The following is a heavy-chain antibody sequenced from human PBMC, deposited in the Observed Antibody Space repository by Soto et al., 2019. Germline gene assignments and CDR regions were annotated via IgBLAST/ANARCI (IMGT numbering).Heavy chain of an antibody. D-gene: IGHD6-19*01. V-gene: IGHV1-18*01. CDR3: AREGGSGKNWFDP. CDR1: GYTFTSYD. J-gene: IGHJ5*02. Sequence: ASVKVSCKASGYTFTSYDINWVRQATGQGLEWMGWISAYNGNTNYAQKLQGRVTMTTDTSTRTAYMELRSLRSDDTAVYYCAREGGSGKNWFDPWGQGTLVTVSS. CDR2: ISAYNGNT.